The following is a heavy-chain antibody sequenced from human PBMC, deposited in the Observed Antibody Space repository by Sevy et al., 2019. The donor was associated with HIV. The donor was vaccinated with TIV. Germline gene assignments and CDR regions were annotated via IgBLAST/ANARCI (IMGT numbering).Heavy chain of an antibody. Sequence: GGCLRLSCEASGFTFSSYWMHCVRQVPGKGLVWVSRIDPDGSRTSYVDSVKGRFTISRDNAKNTLYLQMNSLRGEDTAVYYSAKYFDWPSGYWGQGTLVSVSS. CDR2: IDPDGSRT. J-gene: IGHJ4*02. CDR1: GFTFSSYW. CDR3: AKYFDWPSGY. V-gene: IGHV3-74*01. D-gene: IGHD3-9*01.